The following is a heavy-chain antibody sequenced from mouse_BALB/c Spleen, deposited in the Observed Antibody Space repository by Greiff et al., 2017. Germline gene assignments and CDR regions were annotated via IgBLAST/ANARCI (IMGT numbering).Heavy chain of an antibody. J-gene: IGHJ2*01. CDR2: INPYNDGT. V-gene: IGHV1-14*01. CDR1: GYTFTSYV. CDR3: AREPGTYFDY. D-gene: IGHD4-1*01. Sequence: EVQGVESGPELVKPGASVKMSCKASGYTFTSYVMHWVKQKPGQGLEWIGYINPYNDGTKYNEKFKGKATLTSDKSSSTAYMELSSLTSEDSAVYYCAREPGTYFDYWGQGTTLTVSS.